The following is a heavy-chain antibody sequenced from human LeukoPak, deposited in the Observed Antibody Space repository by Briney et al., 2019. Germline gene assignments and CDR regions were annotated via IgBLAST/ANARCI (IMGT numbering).Heavy chain of an antibody. J-gene: IGHJ4*02. Sequence: GSLRLSCTASGFAFSSYAMSWVRQAPGVGLEWVSAIDGGGGRTWHADSVRGRFTISRVNSKNTLFMQMNSLRAEDTAVYYCAKDFYDSSGSRYDYWGQGTLVTVSS. CDR2: IDGGGGRT. D-gene: IGHD3-22*01. CDR1: GFAFSSYA. V-gene: IGHV3-23*01. CDR3: AKDFYDSSGSRYDY.